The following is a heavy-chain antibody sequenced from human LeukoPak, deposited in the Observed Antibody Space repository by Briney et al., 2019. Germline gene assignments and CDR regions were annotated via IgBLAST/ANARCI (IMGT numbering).Heavy chain of an antibody. Sequence: ASVKVSCKASGYTFTSYDINWVRQATGQGLEWMGWMNPNSGNTGYAQKFQGRVTMTRNTSISAAYMELSSLRSEDTAVYYCARDGEKSAAILGDNWFDPWGQGTLVTASS. CDR3: ARDGEKSAAILGDNWFDP. D-gene: IGHD2-2*02. J-gene: IGHJ5*02. CDR1: GYTFTSYD. CDR2: MNPNSGNT. V-gene: IGHV1-8*01.